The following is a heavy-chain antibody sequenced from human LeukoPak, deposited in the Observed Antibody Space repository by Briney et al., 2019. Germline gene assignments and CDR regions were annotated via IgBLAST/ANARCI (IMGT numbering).Heavy chain of an antibody. D-gene: IGHD2-2*01. CDR3: ARPTTKLGYCSSTSCYFRSPYYFDY. CDR2: ISGSGDNT. J-gene: IGHJ4*02. V-gene: IGHV3-23*01. CDR1: GFTFRYYG. Sequence: PGGSLRLSCVASGFTFRYYGMNWVRQAPGKGLEWVSGISGSGDNTYYADSVRGRFTISRDNYKNTLYLQMTSLRAEDTAVYYCARPTTKLGYCSSTSCYFRSPYYFDYWSQGTLVTVSS.